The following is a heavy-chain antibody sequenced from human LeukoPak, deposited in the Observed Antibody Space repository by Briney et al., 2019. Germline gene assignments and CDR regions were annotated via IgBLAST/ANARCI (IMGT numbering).Heavy chain of an antibody. Sequence: SQTLSLTCTVSGGSISSGDYYWSWIRQPPGKGLEWIGYIYYSGSTYYNPSLKSRVTISVDTSKNQFSLKLSSVTAADTAVYYCASSIIAAAGYGMDVWGQGTSVTVSS. D-gene: IGHD6-13*01. V-gene: IGHV4-30-4*01. CDR1: GGSISSGDYY. CDR2: IYYSGST. J-gene: IGHJ6*02. CDR3: ASSIIAAAGYGMDV.